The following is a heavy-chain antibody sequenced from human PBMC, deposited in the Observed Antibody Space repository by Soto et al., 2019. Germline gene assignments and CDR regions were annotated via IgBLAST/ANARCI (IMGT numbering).Heavy chain of an antibody. CDR1: GFTVSSNY. CDR2: IYSGGST. J-gene: IGHJ2*01. Sequence: EVQLVESGGGLVQPGGSLRLSCAASGFTVSSNYMSWVRQAPGKGLEWVSVIYSGGSTYYADSAKGRFTISRHNSKNTLYLQMNSLRAEDTAVYYWASSVVNTAYCSGGSCYSDFWYFDLWGRGTLVTVSS. V-gene: IGHV3-53*04. D-gene: IGHD2-15*01. CDR3: ASSVVNTAYCSGGSCYSDFWYFDL.